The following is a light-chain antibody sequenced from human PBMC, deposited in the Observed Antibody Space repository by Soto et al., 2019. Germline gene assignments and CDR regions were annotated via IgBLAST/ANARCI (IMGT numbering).Light chain of an antibody. CDR1: QGVSSSY. CDR2: GAS. CDR3: QQYDRSRRT. Sequence: EIVLPQSPGTLSLSPGERATLSCRASQGVSSSYLAWYQQKPCQAPRLLMYGASSSDTGIADRFSGSGSGTDFTLTSTRLQAEDCAVYYCQQYDRSRRTVGQDTKVQI. J-gene: IGKJ1*01. V-gene: IGKV3-20*01.